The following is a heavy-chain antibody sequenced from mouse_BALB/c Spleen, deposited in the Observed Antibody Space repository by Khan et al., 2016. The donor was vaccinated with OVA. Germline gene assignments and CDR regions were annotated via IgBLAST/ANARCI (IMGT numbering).Heavy chain of an antibody. V-gene: IGHV1S136*01. CDR2: INPYNDGT. CDR3: ARLMRGLYAMDY. J-gene: IGHJ4*01. Sequence: VQLQQSGPEVVKPGASVKMSCKASGYTFTSYVMHWVKQKPGQGLEWIGCINPYNDGTKYNAKFKGKATLTSDKSSSTAYLQLSSLTSEDSAVYYCARLMRGLYAMDYWGQGTSVTVSS. D-gene: IGHD2-3*01. CDR1: GYTFTSYV.